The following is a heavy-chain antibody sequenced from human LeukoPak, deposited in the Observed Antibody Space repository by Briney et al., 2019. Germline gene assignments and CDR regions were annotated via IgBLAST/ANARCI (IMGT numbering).Heavy chain of an antibody. CDR2: INHSGST. Sequence: PSETLSLTCAVYGGSFSGYYWSWTRQPPGKGLEWIGEINHSGSTNYNPSLKSRVTISVDTSKNQFSLELTSVTAADTAVYYCARHSGSYLKSALHIWGQGTMVTVSS. J-gene: IGHJ3*02. D-gene: IGHD1-26*01. CDR3: ARHSGSYLKSALHI. CDR1: GGSFSGYY. V-gene: IGHV4-34*01.